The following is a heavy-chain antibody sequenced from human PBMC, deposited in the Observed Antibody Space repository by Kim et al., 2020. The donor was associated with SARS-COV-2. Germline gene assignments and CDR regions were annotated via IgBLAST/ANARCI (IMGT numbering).Heavy chain of an antibody. CDR1: GFTFSSYA. CDR3: ATSVGATGLDY. CDR2: TSYDGSNK. V-gene: IGHV3-30*04. D-gene: IGHD1-26*01. Sequence: GGSLRLSCAASGFTFSSYAMHWVRQAPGKGLEWVAVTSYDGSNKYYADSVKGRFTISRDNSKNTLYLQMNSLRAEDTAVYYCATSVGATGLDYWGQGTLVTVSS. J-gene: IGHJ4*02.